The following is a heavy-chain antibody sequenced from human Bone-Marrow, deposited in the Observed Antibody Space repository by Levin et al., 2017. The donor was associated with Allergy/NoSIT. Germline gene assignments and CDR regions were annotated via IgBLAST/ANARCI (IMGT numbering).Heavy chain of an antibody. CDR2: IYYSGNT. CDR3: VRFPSTAAIGTGAYYGMDV. Sequence: SETLSLTCTVSGGFITTSSYYWGWVRQPPGQGLEWIGTIYYSGNTYYNPSLKSRATISVDTSMNQFSLKLYSVTAADTAVFYCVRFPSTAAIGTGAYYGMDVWGQGTTVTVSS. CDR1: GGFITTSSYY. D-gene: IGHD6-13*01. V-gene: IGHV4-39*01. J-gene: IGHJ6*02.